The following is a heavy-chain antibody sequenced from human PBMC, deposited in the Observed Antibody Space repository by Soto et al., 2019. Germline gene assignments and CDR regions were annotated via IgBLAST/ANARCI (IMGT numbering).Heavy chain of an antibody. J-gene: IGHJ6*02. D-gene: IGHD6-13*01. V-gene: IGHV4-34*01. CDR3: ARLGAIAAATHYYYCYGMDV. CDR2: INHSGST. CDR1: GGSFSGYY. Sequence: SETLSLTCAVYGGSFSGYYWSWIRQPPGKGLEWIGEINHSGSTNYNPSLKSRVTISVDTSKNQFSLKLSSVTAADTAVYYCARLGAIAAATHYYYCYGMDVWGQGTTVTVSS.